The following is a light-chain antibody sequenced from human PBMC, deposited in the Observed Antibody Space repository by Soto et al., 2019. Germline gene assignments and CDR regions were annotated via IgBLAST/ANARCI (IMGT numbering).Light chain of an antibody. Sequence: EIVLTQSPGTLSLSPGERATLSCRASQSVSSSYLAWYQQKPGQAPRLLIYGASSRATGIPDRFSGSGSGTHFPLPISRLEPDDFAVYYCQQYGTSPALIFGGGTKVEIK. J-gene: IGKJ4*01. V-gene: IGKV3-20*01. CDR1: QSVSSSY. CDR3: QQYGTSPALI. CDR2: GAS.